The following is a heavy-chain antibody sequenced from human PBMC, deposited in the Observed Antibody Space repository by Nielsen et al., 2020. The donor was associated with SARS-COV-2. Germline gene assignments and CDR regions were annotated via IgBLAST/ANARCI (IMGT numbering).Heavy chain of an antibody. CDR1: GFTFSSYS. D-gene: IGHD3-3*01. CDR2: ISSSSSYI. CDR3: ARDPDFSDYYYMDV. V-gene: IGHV3-21*01. J-gene: IGHJ6*03. Sequence: GESLKISCAASGFTFSSYSMNWVRQAPGKGLEWVSSISSSSSYIYYADSVKGRFTISRDNAKNSLYLQMNSLRAEDTAVYYCARDPDFSDYYYMDVWGKGTTVTVSS.